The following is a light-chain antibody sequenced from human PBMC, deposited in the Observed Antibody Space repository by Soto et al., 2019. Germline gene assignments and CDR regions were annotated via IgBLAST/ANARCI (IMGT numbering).Light chain of an antibody. CDR2: DVS. Sequence: QSVLTQPASVSGSPGQSITISCTGTSSDVGGYNYVSWYQQHPGTAPKLMIYDVSNRPSGVSKRFSGSKSGNTASLTISGLHAEDEADYYCSSYTSSSSIVFGGGTKLTVL. CDR1: SSDVGGYNY. J-gene: IGLJ2*01. CDR3: SSYTSSSSIV. V-gene: IGLV2-14*01.